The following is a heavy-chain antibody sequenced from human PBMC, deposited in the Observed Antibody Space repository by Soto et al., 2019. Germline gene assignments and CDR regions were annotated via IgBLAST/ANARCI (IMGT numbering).Heavy chain of an antibody. CDR1: RFTFSSYA. J-gene: IGHJ4*02. CDR3: ARSLFSASTDADRLDY. D-gene: IGHD3-16*01. V-gene: IGHV3-23*01. Sequence: EVQLLESGGVLVQQGGSLVLSCAASRFTFSSYAMSWVRQAPGKGLEWVPSISGGGNDAYYADSVKGRSTISRDNYQNTLYMELSSLRAGATSVYYFARSLFSASTDADRLDYWGQGALVTVSS. CDR2: ISGGGNDA.